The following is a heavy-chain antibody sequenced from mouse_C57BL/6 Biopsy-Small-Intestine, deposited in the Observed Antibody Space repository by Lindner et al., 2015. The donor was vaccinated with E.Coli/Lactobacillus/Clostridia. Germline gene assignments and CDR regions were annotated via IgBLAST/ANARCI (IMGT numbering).Heavy chain of an antibody. V-gene: IGHV5-6*01. CDR3: ARHEGSRTGWYFDV. Sequence: VQLQESGGDLVKPGGSLKLSCAASGFTFSSYGMSWVRQTPDKRLEWVATISSGGSYTYYPDSVKGRFTISRDNAKNTLYLQMSSLKSEDTAMYYCARHEGSRTGWYFDVWGTGTTVTVSS. J-gene: IGHJ1*03. CDR1: GFTFSSYG. CDR2: ISSGGSYT. D-gene: IGHD1-1*01.